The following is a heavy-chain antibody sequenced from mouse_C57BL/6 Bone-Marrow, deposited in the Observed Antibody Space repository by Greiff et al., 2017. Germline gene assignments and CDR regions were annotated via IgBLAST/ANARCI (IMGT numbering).Heavy chain of an antibody. CDR2: ISSGGSYT. V-gene: IGHV5-6*01. D-gene: IGHD2-4*01. Sequence: EVQVVESGGDLVKPGGSLKLSRAASGFTFSSYGMSWVRQTPDKRLEWVATISSGGSYTYYPDSVKGRFPISRDNAKNTLYRQMSRLKSEETAMYYCARHEGLRRSFAYWGQGTLVTVSA. CDR3: ARHEGLRRSFAY. CDR1: GFTFSSYG. J-gene: IGHJ3*01.